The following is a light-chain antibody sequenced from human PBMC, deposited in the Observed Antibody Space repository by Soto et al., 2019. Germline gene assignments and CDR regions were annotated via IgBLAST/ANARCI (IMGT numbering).Light chain of an antibody. V-gene: IGLV1-40*01. CDR2: GST. J-gene: IGLJ1*01. Sequence: QSVLSQPPSVSGAPGQRVTISCTGSSXNIGAGYDAHWFQQVPGTAPKLLIYGSTNRPSGAPDRFSGSKSGTSASLAITGLQAEDEADYYCQSYDRSLGGNYVFGTGTKVTIL. CDR3: QSYDRSLGGNYV. CDR1: SXNIGAGYD.